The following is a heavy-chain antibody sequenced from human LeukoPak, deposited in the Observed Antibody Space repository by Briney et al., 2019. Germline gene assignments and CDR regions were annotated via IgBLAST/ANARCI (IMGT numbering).Heavy chain of an antibody. CDR3: ARLDRSITIFGVPYYYYMDV. CDR1: GGSISSSGYY. V-gene: IGHV4-39*01. D-gene: IGHD3-3*01. CDR2: IYYSGST. J-gene: IGHJ6*03. Sequence: PSETLSLTCTVSGGSISSSGYYWGWIRQPPGKGLEWIGSIYYSGSTYYNPSLKSRVTISVDTSKNQFSLKLSSVTAADTAVYYCARLDRSITIFGVPYYYYMDVWGKGTTVTVSS.